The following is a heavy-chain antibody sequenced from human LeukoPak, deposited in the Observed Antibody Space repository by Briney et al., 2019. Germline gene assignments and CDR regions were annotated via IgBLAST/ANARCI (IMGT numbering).Heavy chain of an antibody. CDR3: ARDQRVTMIEPPDY. CDR1: GYTFSSYY. V-gene: IGHV1-46*01. CDR2: IHPSGGST. Sequence: ASVKVSCKASGYTFSSYYMHWVRRAPGHGLVWMGIIHPSGGSTNYAQKFQGRVTMTRDTFTSTVYMELSSLRSEDTAVYYCARDQRVTMIEPPDYWGRGTLVIVSS. D-gene: IGHD3-22*01. J-gene: IGHJ4*02.